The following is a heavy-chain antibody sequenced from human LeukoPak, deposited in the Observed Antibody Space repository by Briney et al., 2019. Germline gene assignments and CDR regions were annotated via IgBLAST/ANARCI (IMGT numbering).Heavy chain of an antibody. CDR1: GFSFSSYC. V-gene: IGHV3-30*03. CDR2: ISYDGSNK. D-gene: IGHD5-12*01. CDR3: SSLSTNLSGDVDSENTHFLNNWFDP. J-gene: IGHJ5*02. Sequence: GGSLRLSCAASGFSFSSYCMFWVRQAPGKGLEWVAVISYDGSNKYYADSVKGRFTISRDNSKNALFLQMNDLRAEDTAVYYLSSLSTNLSGDVDSENTHFLNNWFDPWGQGTLVTVSS.